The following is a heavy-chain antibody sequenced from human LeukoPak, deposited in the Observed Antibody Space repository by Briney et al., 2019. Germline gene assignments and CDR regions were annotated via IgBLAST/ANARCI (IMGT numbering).Heavy chain of an antibody. CDR2: ITNWNGGST. D-gene: IGHD2-2*02. CDR3: ARCSCWSTECYRAIYN. V-gene: IGHV3-20*04. J-gene: IGHJ3*02. CDR1: GFTFDDYG. Sequence: GGSLRLSCEASGFTFDDYGMSWVRQSTGKGLEWVSAITNWNGGSTGYADSVRGRFTISRDNAKNSLYLQMNSLRAEDTALYYCARCSCWSTECYRAIYNWGQGTMVTVSS.